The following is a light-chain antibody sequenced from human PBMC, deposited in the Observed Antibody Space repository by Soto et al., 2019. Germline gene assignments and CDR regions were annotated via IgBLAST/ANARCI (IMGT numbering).Light chain of an antibody. CDR2: GAS. CDR1: QSVSSNY. CDR3: QQYGSSPGT. Sequence: EIVLTQSPGTLFLSPGERATLSCRASQSVSSNYLAWYLQKPGQAPILLIYGASTRATGIPGRFSGSGSGTDFTLTISRLEPEDFAVYYCQQYGSSPGTFGQGTKVDIK. V-gene: IGKV3-20*01. J-gene: IGKJ1*01.